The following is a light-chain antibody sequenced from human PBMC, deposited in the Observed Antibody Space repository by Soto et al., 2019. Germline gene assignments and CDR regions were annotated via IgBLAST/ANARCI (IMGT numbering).Light chain of an antibody. Sequence: QSALTQPASVSGPPGQSITISCTGTSSDVGAYDYVSWYQQHPGKAPMFMIYEVTNRPSGVSHRFSGSKSGNTASLTISGLQAEDEADYYCSSYTTTSTYVFGTGTKVTVL. CDR1: SSDVGAYDY. CDR2: EVT. V-gene: IGLV2-14*01. CDR3: SSYTTTSTYV. J-gene: IGLJ1*01.